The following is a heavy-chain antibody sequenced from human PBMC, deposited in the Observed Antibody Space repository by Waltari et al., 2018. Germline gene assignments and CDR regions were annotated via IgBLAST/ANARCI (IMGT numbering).Heavy chain of an antibody. Sequence: QVQLVQSGAEVKTTGASVKVSCKASGYTFTTFDLNWVRQATGQGLEWMGWMNPNSGNTGYAQKFQGRVTITRNTSISTAYMELSSLRSEDTAVYYCARGSGSYYGAFDIWGQGTMVTVSS. V-gene: IGHV1-8*03. CDR2: MNPNSGNT. CDR1: GYTFTTFD. D-gene: IGHD1-26*01. CDR3: ARGSGSYYGAFDI. J-gene: IGHJ3*02.